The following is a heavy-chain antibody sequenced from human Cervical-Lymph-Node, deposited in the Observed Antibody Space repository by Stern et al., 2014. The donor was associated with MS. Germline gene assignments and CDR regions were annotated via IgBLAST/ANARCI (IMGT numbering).Heavy chain of an antibody. J-gene: IGHJ5*02. CDR1: GFTFSSYG. D-gene: IGHD5-12*01. CDR3: AKVRYSGYDQNWFDP. CDR2: ISYDGSNK. V-gene: IGHV3-30*18. Sequence: QVQLVQSGGGVVQPGRSLRLSCAASGFTFSSYGMHWVRQAPGKGLEWVAVISYDGSNKYYADSVKGRFTISRDNSKNTLYLQMNSLRAEDTAVYYCAKVRYSGYDQNWFDPWGQGTLVTVSS.